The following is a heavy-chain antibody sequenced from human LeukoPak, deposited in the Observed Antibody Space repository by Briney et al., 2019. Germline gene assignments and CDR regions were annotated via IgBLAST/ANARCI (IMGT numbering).Heavy chain of an antibody. CDR3: ASLSGSQIDY. CDR2: IYYSGST. J-gene: IGHJ4*02. Sequence: SETLSLTCTVSGGSISSYYWSWIRQPPGKGLEWIGYIYYSGSTNYNPSLKSRVTISVDTSKNQFSLKLSSVTAADTAVYYCASLSGSQIDYWGQGALVTVSS. CDR1: GGSISSYY. D-gene: IGHD3-10*01. V-gene: IGHV4-59*01.